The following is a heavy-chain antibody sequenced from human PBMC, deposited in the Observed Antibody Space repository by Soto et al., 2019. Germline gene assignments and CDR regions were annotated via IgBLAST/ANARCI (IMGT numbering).Heavy chain of an antibody. J-gene: IGHJ6*02. CDR3: ATPGIAAHLAYYGMDV. D-gene: IGHD6-13*01. V-gene: IGHV1-69*01. Sequence: QVQLVQSGAEGKKPGSSVKVSCKASGGTFSSYAISWVRQAPGQGLEWMGGIIPIFGTANYAQKFQGRVTITADESTSTAYMELSSLRSEDTAVYYCATPGIAAHLAYYGMDVWGQGTTVTVSS. CDR1: GGTFSSYA. CDR2: IIPIFGTA.